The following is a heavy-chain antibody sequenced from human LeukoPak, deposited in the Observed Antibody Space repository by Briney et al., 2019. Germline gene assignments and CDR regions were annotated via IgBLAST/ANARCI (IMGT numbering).Heavy chain of an antibody. Sequence: SETLSLTCIVSGGSISNYYWSWIRQPAGKGLEWIGRIYCSGSTSYIPSLKSRVTMAVDTSNNQFSLKVTSVTAADTAVYYCARVDCSSTSCPFDYWGQGTLVTVCS. CDR1: GGSISNYY. D-gene: IGHD2-2*01. J-gene: IGHJ4*02. CDR2: IYCSGST. CDR3: ARVDCSSTSCPFDY. V-gene: IGHV4-4*07.